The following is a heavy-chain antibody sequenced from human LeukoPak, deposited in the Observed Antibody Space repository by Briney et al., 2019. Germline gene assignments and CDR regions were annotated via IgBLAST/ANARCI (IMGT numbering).Heavy chain of an antibody. Sequence: GGSLRLSCAASGFTFSTYTMNWVRQAPGKGLEWVSSISSSRSYVYYADSVKGRFTISRDNAKNSLYLQMNSLRAEDTAVYYCARDGSQWLVFDYWGQGTLVTVSS. J-gene: IGHJ4*02. D-gene: IGHD6-19*01. V-gene: IGHV3-21*01. CDR2: ISSSRSYV. CDR3: ARDGSQWLVFDY. CDR1: GFTFSTYT.